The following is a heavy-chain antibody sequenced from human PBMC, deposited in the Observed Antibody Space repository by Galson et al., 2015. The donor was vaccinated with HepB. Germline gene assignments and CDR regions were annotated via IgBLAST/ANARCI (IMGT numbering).Heavy chain of an antibody. J-gene: IGHJ5*02. CDR3: AKDTVVVPAASRWFDP. D-gene: IGHD2-2*01. CDR2: ISYDGNYK. CDR1: GFTFSSYG. V-gene: IGHV3-30*18. Sequence: SLRLSCAVSGFTFSSYGMHWVRQAPGKGLEWVAVISYDGNYKFYADSVKGRFTISRDNSKNTLYLQMNSLRTEDTAVYYCAKDTVVVPAASRWFDPWGQGTLVTVSS.